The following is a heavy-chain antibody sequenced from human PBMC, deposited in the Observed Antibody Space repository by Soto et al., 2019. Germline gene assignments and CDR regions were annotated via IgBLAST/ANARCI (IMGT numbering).Heavy chain of an antibody. J-gene: IGHJ5*02. CDR2: IYYSGST. CDR3: ASGLRAATRFNWFDP. D-gene: IGHD5-18*01. V-gene: IGHV4-31*03. Sequence: SETLSLTCTVSGGSINSGGYYWSWIRQHPGKGLEWIGYIYYSGSTYYNPSLKSRVAISVDTSKNQFSLKLSSVTAADTAAYYCASGLRAATRFNWFDPWGQGTLVTVSS. CDR1: GGSINSGGYY.